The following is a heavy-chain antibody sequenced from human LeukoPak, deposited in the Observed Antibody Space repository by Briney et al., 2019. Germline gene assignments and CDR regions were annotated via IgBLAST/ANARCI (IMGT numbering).Heavy chain of an antibody. J-gene: IGHJ4*02. V-gene: IGHV3-30*01. CDR3: ARATNYDFWSGCYY. CDR2: ISYDGSNK. D-gene: IGHD3-3*01. Sequence: GGSLRLSCAASGFTFSSYAMHWVRQAPGKGPEWVAVISYDGSNKYYPDSVKGRFTISRDNSKNTLYLRLNSLRAEDTAVYYCARATNYDFWSGCYYWGQGTPVTVSS. CDR1: GFTFSSYA.